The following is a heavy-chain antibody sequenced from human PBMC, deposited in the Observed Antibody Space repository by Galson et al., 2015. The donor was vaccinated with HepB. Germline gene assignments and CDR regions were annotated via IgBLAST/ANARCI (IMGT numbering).Heavy chain of an antibody. CDR2: IYYSGIT. J-gene: IGHJ6*02. D-gene: IGHD1-14*01. Sequence: TLSLTCTISDGSISNHYWTWIRQPPGKGLELIGYIYYSGITNYNPSLKSQGTISLDTSKNQVYLKLRSVTAADTALYFCARRTPRGMGVGGQGTPSAVSS. V-gene: IGHV4-59*03. CDR1: DGSISNHY. CDR3: ARRTPRGMGV.